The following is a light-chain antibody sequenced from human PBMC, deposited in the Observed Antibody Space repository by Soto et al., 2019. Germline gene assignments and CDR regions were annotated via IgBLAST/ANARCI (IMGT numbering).Light chain of an antibody. Sequence: IVMTPSPATLSVSPGERANLSCRASQSVGTKLAWYQQTPGQAPRLLIYDTSNRASGVPARFRGSGSGTDFTLTISGLEPEDFSVYYCQQRDNWPITFGQGTRLEI. CDR2: DTS. J-gene: IGKJ5*01. CDR1: QSVGTK. V-gene: IGKV3-11*01. CDR3: QQRDNWPIT.